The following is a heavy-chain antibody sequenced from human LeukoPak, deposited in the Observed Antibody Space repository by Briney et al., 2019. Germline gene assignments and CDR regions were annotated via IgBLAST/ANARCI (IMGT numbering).Heavy chain of an antibody. CDR1: GGSISSSSYY. Sequence: PSETLSLTCTVSGGSISSSSYYWGWIRQPPGKGLEWIGSIYYSGSTYCNPSLKSRVTISVDTSKNQFSLKLSSVTAADTAVYYCARHHHDYGDYVDYWGQGTLVTVSS. J-gene: IGHJ4*02. V-gene: IGHV4-39*01. CDR3: ARHHHDYGDYVDY. CDR2: IYYSGST. D-gene: IGHD4-17*01.